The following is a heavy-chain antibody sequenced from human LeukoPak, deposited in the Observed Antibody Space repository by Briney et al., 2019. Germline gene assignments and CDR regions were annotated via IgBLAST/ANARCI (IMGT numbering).Heavy chain of an antibody. CDR2: INHSGST. V-gene: IGHV4-34*01. CDR1: GGSFSGYY. CDR3: ASRSYYDYVWGSYRQTHAFDI. J-gene: IGHJ3*02. Sequence: SSETLSLTCAVYGGSFSGYYWSWIRQPPGKGLEWIGEINHSGSTNYNPSLKSRVTISVDTSKNQFSLKLSSVTAADTAVYYCASRSYYDYVWGSYRQTHAFDIWGQGTMVTVSS. D-gene: IGHD3-16*02.